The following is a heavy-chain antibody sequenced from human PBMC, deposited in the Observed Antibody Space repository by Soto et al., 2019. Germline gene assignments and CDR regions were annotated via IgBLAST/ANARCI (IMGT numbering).Heavy chain of an antibody. CDR2: INPSGGST. D-gene: IGHD6-13*01. V-gene: IGHV1-46*01. Sequence: AAVKVCCQDSGGAFGSYAISWVRQAPGQGLEWMGIINPSGGSTSYAQKFQGRVTMTRDTSTSTVYMELSSLRSEDTAVYYCARGAAGGTPYYFDYWGQGTLVTVPS. CDR3: ARGAAGGTPYYFDY. CDR1: GGAFGSYA. J-gene: IGHJ4*02.